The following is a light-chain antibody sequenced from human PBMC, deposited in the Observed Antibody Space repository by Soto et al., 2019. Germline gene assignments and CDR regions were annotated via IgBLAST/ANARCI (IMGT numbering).Light chain of an antibody. CDR1: SSDVGSYNL. CDR2: EVS. CDR3: CSYAGSNNFDV. J-gene: IGLJ1*01. Sequence: QSVLTQPASVSGSPGQSITISCTGTSSDVGSYNLVSWYQQHPGKAPKLMVYEVSKRPSGVCNRFSGSKSGNTASLTISGLQAEDEADYYCCSYAGSNNFDVFGTGTKVTV. V-gene: IGLV2-23*02.